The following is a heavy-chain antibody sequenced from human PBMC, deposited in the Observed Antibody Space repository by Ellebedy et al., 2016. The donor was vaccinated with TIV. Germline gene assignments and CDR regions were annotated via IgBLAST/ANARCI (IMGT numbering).Heavy chain of an antibody. CDR1: GYTLTELS. D-gene: IGHD3-10*01. CDR2: FDPEDGET. V-gene: IGHV1-24*01. J-gene: IGHJ6*02. Sequence: ASVKVSCXVSGYTLTELSMHWVRQAPGKGLEWMGGFDPEDGETIYAQKFQGRVTMTEDTSTDTAYMELSSLRSEDTAVYYCARDGTEGTMVRGVIYYYYGMDVWGQGTTVTVSS. CDR3: ARDGTEGTMVRGVIYYYYGMDV.